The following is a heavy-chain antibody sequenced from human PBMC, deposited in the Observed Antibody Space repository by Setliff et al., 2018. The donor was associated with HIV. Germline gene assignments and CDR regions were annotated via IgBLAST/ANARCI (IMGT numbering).Heavy chain of an antibody. CDR2: IIPMFGTA. CDR3: ALNGGYSYGNRFDY. Sequence: GASVKVSCKASGGTFGSYAVSWVRQAPGQGLEWMGGIIPMFGTAKYAQKFQARVTLTTDESTSTAYMELSSLRSEDTAVYYCALNGGYSYGNRFDYWGQGTLVTVSS. D-gene: IGHD5-18*01. J-gene: IGHJ4*02. V-gene: IGHV1-69*05. CDR1: GGTFGSYA.